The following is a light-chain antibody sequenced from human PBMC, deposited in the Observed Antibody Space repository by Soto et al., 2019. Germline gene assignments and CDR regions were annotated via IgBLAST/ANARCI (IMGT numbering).Light chain of an antibody. CDR3: QQRSNWPPYT. V-gene: IGKV3-11*01. CDR2: DTS. Sequence: EIVLTQSPATLSLSPGERVTLSCRASQSVASYLAWYQQKPGQAPRLLIYDTSNRATGIPARFSGGGYGTDFTLTISSLEPEDFAVYYCQQRSNWPPYTFGQGTKLEIK. J-gene: IGKJ2*01. CDR1: QSVASY.